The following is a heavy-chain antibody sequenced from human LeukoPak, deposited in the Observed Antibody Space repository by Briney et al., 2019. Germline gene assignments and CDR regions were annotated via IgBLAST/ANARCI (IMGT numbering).Heavy chain of an antibody. CDR2: IRYDGSNK. J-gene: IGHJ4*02. Sequence: GGSLRLSCAASGFTFSSYGMHWVRQAPGKGLEWVAFIRYDGSNKYYANSVKGRFTISRDNSKNTLYLQMNSLRAEDTAVYYCAKVEREDYYDSSGYYHIGLLFDYWGQGTLVTVSS. V-gene: IGHV3-30*02. D-gene: IGHD3-22*01. CDR1: GFTFSSYG. CDR3: AKVEREDYYDSSGYYHIGLLFDY.